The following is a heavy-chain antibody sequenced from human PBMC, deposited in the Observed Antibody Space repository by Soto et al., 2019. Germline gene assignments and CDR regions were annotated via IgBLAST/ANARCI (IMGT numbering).Heavy chain of an antibody. J-gene: IGHJ5*02. CDR3: AKDGWFDP. CDR1: GFTFSSYG. CDR2: ISYDGSNK. Sequence: QVQLVESGGGVVQPGRSLRLSCAASGFTFSSYGMHWVRQAPGKGLEWVAVISYDGSNKYYADSVKGRFTISRDNSKNAMYLQINSPRAEDTAVYYCAKDGWFDPWGQGTLVTVSS. V-gene: IGHV3-30*18.